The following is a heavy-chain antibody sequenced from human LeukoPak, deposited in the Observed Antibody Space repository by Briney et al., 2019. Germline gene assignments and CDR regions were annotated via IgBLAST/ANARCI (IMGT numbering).Heavy chain of an antibody. CDR1: GSTLTEHA. D-gene: IGHD3-22*01. J-gene: IGHJ1*01. V-gene: IGHV3-23*01. CDR2: IIDVGGT. Sequence: PGGSLRLSCAVSGSTLTEHAWSWVRQAPGEGLEWVSGIIDVGGTYYADSVKGRFTISRDNSKNTLYLQMNSLRAEDTAVYYCAREVNYYDSSGYYLQYFQHWGQGTLVTVSS. CDR3: AREVNYYDSSGYYLQYFQH.